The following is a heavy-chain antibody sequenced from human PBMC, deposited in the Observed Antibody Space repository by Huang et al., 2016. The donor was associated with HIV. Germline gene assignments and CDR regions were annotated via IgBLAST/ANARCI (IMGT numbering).Heavy chain of an antibody. J-gene: IGHJ5*01. CDR1: GYTFSFYG. CDR2: INPYNANT. Sequence: HVYLVQSGPEVKKPGASVKVSCKASGYTFSFYGINGVRQAPGQGLEWMGWINPYNANTNFAQKFQGRLIMTTDTSTSTAYMELRSLRSDDTGLYYCVRNLEWAQGNWFDSWGQGTLVTVSS. D-gene: IGHD3-3*01. V-gene: IGHV1-18*01. CDR3: VRNLEWAQGNWFDS.